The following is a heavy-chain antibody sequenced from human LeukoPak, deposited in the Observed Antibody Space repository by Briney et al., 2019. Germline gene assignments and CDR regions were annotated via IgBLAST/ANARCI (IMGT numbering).Heavy chain of an antibody. Sequence: SETLSLTCTVSGGSISSGSYYWSWIRQPAGKGLEWIGRIYTSGSTNYNPSLKSRVTISVDTSKNQFSLKLSSVTAADTAVYYCARAGGYSYGFPDYWGQGTLVTVSS. CDR2: IYTSGST. D-gene: IGHD5-18*01. CDR3: ARAGGYSYGFPDY. V-gene: IGHV4-61*02. CDR1: GGSISSGSYY. J-gene: IGHJ4*02.